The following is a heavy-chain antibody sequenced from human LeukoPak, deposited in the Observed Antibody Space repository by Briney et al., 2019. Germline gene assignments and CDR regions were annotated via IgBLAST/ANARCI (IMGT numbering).Heavy chain of an antibody. Sequence: ASVKVSGKASGYTFINYYMHWVRQAPGQGLEWMGIINPNGGTTSYAQNFQGRVTMTRGTYTSTVYMELSSLRSEDTAVYYCARVGGRGYCSSTSCSKLDYWGQGTLVTVSS. CDR2: INPNGGTT. V-gene: IGHV1-46*01. CDR1: GYTFINYY. CDR3: ARVGGRGYCSSTSCSKLDY. J-gene: IGHJ4*02. D-gene: IGHD2-2*01.